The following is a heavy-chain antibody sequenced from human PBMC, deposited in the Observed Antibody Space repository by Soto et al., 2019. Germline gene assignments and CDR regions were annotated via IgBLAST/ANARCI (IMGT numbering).Heavy chain of an antibody. V-gene: IGHV1-3*01. Sequence: GASVKVSCKASGYTFNSYAINWVRQAPGQRLEWMGWINAGNGNTKYSQTFQGRVTITWDTSASTAYMDLSSLRSEDTAVYYCARDSCSSTSCYIGNWFDPWGQGTLVTVSS. CDR2: INAGNGNT. CDR1: GYTFNSYA. J-gene: IGHJ5*02. CDR3: ARDSCSSTSCYIGNWFDP. D-gene: IGHD2-2*02.